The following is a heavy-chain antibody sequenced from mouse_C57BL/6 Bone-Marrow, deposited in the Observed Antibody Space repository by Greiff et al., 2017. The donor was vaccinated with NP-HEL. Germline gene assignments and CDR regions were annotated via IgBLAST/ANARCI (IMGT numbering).Heavy chain of an antibody. CDR2: ISNLAYSI. Sequence: EVHLVESGGGLVQPGGSLKLSCAASGFTFSDYGMAWVRQAPRKGPEWVAFISNLAYSIYYADTVTGRFTISRENAKNTLYLEMSSLRSEDTAMDYCARGGFATVVAGAMDYWGQGTSVTVSS. D-gene: IGHD1-1*01. V-gene: IGHV5-15*01. J-gene: IGHJ4*01. CDR3: ARGGFATVVAGAMDY. CDR1: GFTFSDYG.